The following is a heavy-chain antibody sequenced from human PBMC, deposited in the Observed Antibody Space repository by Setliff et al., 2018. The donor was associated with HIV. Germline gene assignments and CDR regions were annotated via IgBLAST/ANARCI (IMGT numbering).Heavy chain of an antibody. J-gene: IGHJ3*02. V-gene: IGHV3-30*04. CDR3: ARDLTTIVTRKVFDI. CDR1: GFTFSSYT. CDR2: VSYDGSYK. D-gene: IGHD3-22*01. Sequence: GGSLRLSCAASGFTFSSYTMNWVRQAPGKGLEWVAVVSYDGSYKNYADSVKGRFTISRDNSRSTIYVQMNSLRAEDTAVYYCARDLTTIVTRKVFDIWGQGTKVTVS.